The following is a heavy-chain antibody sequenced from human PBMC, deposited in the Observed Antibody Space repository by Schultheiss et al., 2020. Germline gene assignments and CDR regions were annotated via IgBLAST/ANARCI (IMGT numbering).Heavy chain of an antibody. J-gene: IGHJ4*02. V-gene: IGHV1-2*06. CDR2: INPNSGGT. D-gene: IGHD2-8*02. Sequence: GESLKISCKGSGYSFTSYYMHWVRQARGQRLEWMGRINPNSGGTNYAQKFQGRVTMTRDTSISTAYMELSSLRSEDTAVYYCAREDIVLVVYDYWGQGTLVTVSS. CDR3: AREDIVLVVYDY. CDR1: GYSFTSYY.